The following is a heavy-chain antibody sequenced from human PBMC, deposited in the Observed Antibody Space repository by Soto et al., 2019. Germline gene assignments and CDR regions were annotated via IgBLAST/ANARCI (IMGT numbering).Heavy chain of an antibody. J-gene: IGHJ5*02. D-gene: IGHD3-10*01. CDR3: ARSRHILLYYYGSGSYYDNWFDP. CDR1: GGSFSGYY. CDR2: INHSGST. Sequence: SETLSLTCAVYGGSFSGYYWSWIRQPPGKGLEWIGEINHSGSTNYNPSLKSRVTISVDTSKNQFSLKLSSVTAADTAVYYCARSRHILLYYYGSGSYYDNWFDPWGQGTLVTVSS. V-gene: IGHV4-34*01.